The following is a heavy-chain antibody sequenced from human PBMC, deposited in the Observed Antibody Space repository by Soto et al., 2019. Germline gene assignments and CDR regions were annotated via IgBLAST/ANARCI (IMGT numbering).Heavy chain of an antibody. V-gene: IGHV3-23*01. Sequence: PGGSLRLSCAASGFIFSNAAMSWVRQAPGKGLEWVSSISNGGTAKYYVDSVKGRFTISRDNSKNTLYLQLNSLGAEDTAIYYCAKGGRSQAFDIWGQGTMVTVSS. CDR3: AKGGRSQAFDI. D-gene: IGHD3-16*01. J-gene: IGHJ3*02. CDR1: GFIFSNAA. CDR2: ISNGGTAK.